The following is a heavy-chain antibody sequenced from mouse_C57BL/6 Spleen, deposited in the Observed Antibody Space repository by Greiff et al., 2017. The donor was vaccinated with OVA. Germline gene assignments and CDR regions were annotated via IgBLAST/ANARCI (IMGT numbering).Heavy chain of an antibody. V-gene: IGHV1-82*01. D-gene: IGHD2-3*01. J-gene: IGHJ2*01. Sequence: QVQLQQSGPELVKPGASVKISCKASGYAFSSSWMNWVKQRPGKGLEWIGRIYPGDGDTNYNGKFKGKATLTADKSSSTAYMQLSSLTSEDSAVYFCARRGMIYDGYFDYWGQGTTLTVSS. CDR1: GYAFSSSW. CDR3: ARRGMIYDGYFDY. CDR2: IYPGDGDT.